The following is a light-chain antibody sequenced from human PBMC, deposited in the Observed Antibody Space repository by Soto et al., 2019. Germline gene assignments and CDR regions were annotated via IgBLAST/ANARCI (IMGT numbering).Light chain of an antibody. CDR2: GNR. CDR3: QAYDYSLTASV. J-gene: IGLJ3*02. V-gene: IGLV1-40*01. CDR1: SSNLGAGYD. Sequence: QSVLTQPPSVSGDPVQRVTISCTGNSSNLGAGYDVHWYQQLPGAAPKLVIFGNRNRPSGVPERFSGSKSGTSASLDIAGLQAEDEDDSYCQAYDYSLTASVFGGGTKVTVL.